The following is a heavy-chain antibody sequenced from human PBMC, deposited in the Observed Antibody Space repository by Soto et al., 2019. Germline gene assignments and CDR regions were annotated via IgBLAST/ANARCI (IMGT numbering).Heavy chain of an antibody. D-gene: IGHD3-22*01. CDR1: GYPFTHYG. Sequence: ASVKVSCKSSGYPFTHYGITWIRQAPGQGLERMGWISPFNGNTNYGQTLQGRVTLTTDTSTSTVYMELRSLRSDDTAVYYCARDQSFDRSYYYGIDFWGQGTTVT. V-gene: IGHV1-18*01. CDR3: ARDQSFDRSYYYGIDF. CDR2: ISPFNGNT. J-gene: IGHJ6*02.